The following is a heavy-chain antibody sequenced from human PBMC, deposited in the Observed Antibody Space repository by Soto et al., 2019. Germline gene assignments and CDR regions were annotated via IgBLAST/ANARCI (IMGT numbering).Heavy chain of an antibody. Sequence: PSETLSLTCAVSGGSISSGGYSWSWIRQPPGKGLEWIGYIYHSGSTYYNPSLKSRVTISVDRSKNQFSLKLSSVTAADTAVYYCASSRSAYAIFRLRYHPYYFDYWGQGTLVTVSS. D-gene: IGHD2-8*01. CDR1: GGSISSGGYS. V-gene: IGHV4-30-2*01. CDR2: IYHSGST. J-gene: IGHJ4*02. CDR3: ASSRSAYAIFRLRYHPYYFDY.